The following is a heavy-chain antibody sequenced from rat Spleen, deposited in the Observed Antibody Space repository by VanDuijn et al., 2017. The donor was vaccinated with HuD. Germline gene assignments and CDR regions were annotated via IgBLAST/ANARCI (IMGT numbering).Heavy chain of an antibody. V-gene: IGHV5S23*01. CDR2: INPGGVGT. Sequence: EVQLVESGGGLVQPGRSLRLSCAASGFTFNNYDMAWIRQAPTKGLEWVASINPGGVGTSFRDSVKSRFTISRDNTKTTLYLQMDSLRSEDTATYYCARHWGYWGQGVMVTVSS. J-gene: IGHJ2*01. CDR3: ARHWGY. CDR1: GFTFNNYD. D-gene: IGHD4-6*01.